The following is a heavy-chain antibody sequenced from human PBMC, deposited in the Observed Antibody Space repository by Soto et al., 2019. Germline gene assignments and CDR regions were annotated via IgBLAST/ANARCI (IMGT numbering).Heavy chain of an antibody. CDR2: ISRSGDST. V-gene: IGHV3-23*01. CDR1: RFTFSTYV. Sequence: EVQLLESGGGLVQPGGSLRLSCAASRFTFSTYVMTWVRQAPGKGLEWVSAISRSGDSTYYADSVKGRFTISRDNSKNTLYVQMNSLRAEDTAVYYCAKGAFASYYYYGMDVWGQGTTVTVSS. J-gene: IGHJ6*02. CDR3: AKGAFASYYYYGMDV. D-gene: IGHD2-21*01.